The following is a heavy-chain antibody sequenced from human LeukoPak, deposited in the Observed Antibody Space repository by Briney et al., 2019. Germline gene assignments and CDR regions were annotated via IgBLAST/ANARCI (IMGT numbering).Heavy chain of an antibody. CDR3: ARARVVPAAGDAFDI. CDR1: GGSFSGYY. Sequence: PSETLSLTCAVYGGSFSGYYWSWIRQPPGKGLEWIGEINHSGSTNYNPSLKSRVTISVDTSKNQFPLKLSSVTAADTAVYYCARARVVPAAGDAFDIWGQGTMVTVSS. J-gene: IGHJ3*02. V-gene: IGHV4-34*01. D-gene: IGHD2-2*01. CDR2: INHSGST.